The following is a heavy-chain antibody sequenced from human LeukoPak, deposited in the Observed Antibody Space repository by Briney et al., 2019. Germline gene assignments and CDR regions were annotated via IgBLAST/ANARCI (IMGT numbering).Heavy chain of an antibody. V-gene: IGHV3-23*01. CDR1: GFTFSSYA. Sequence: GGSLRLSCAASGFTFSSYAMSWVRQAPGKGLEWVSAISGSGGSTYYADSVKGRFTISGDNSKNTLYLQMNSLRAEDTAVYYCAKDGAPQPYYYDSWGQGTLVTVSS. D-gene: IGHD3-22*01. J-gene: IGHJ4*02. CDR2: ISGSGGST. CDR3: AKDGAPQPYYYDS.